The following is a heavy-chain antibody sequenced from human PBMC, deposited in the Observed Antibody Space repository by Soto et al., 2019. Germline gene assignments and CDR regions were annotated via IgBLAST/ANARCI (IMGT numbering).Heavy chain of an antibody. V-gene: IGHV6-1*01. Sequence: SHTLSRTCAISGDSVSSNSAAWNWIRQSPSRGLEWLGRTYYRSKWYNDYAVSVKSRITINPDTSKNQFSLQLNSVTPEDTAVYDWSRYTHNPNWFDPWCPGTRVSVAS. D-gene: IGHD2-2*02. CDR2: TYYRSKWYN. CDR3: SRYTHNPNWFDP. CDR1: GDSVSSNSAA. J-gene: IGHJ5*02.